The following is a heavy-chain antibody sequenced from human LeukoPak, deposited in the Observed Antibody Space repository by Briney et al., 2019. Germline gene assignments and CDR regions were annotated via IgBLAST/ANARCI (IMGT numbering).Heavy chain of an antibody. CDR2: GSDSGGT. D-gene: IGHD1-26*01. V-gene: IGHV4-34*01. J-gene: IGHJ5*02. CDR3: AKNGQSGFSFDP. CDR1: GDSLNGHY. Sequence: PSETLSLTCAVYGDSLNGHYWSWIRQSPEKGLEWIGEGSDSGGTKFNPSLKSRVTISADMSKNQFSLKLSSVTAADTAVYHCAKNGQSGFSFDPWGQGTLVTISS.